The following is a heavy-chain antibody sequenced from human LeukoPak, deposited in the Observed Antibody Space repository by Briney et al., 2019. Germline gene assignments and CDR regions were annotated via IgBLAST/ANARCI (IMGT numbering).Heavy chain of an antibody. J-gene: IGHJ4*02. V-gene: IGHV4-59*12. CDR1: GGSLSGYY. Sequence: PSETLSLTCTVSGGSLSGYYWTWIRQPPGKGLEWIGYMYYNGNTNYNPSLKSRVTISVDPSKNQFSLKLTSVTTADTAVYYCARVITGLRVDYWGQGTLVTVSS. D-gene: IGHD3-16*01. CDR2: MYYNGNT. CDR3: ARVITGLRVDY.